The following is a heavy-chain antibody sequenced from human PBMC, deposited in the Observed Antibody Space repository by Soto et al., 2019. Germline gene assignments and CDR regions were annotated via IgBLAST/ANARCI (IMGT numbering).Heavy chain of an antibody. CDR2: IVVGSGNT. CDR1: GFTFTSSA. CDR3: AADDRYDPYYYYYGMDV. D-gene: IGHD5-12*01. Sequence: ASVKVSCKASGFTFTSSAVQWVRHARGQRLEWIGWIVVGSGNTNYAQKFQERVTITRDMSTSTAYMKLSSLRSEDTAVYYCAADDRYDPYYYYYGMDVWGQGTTVTVSS. J-gene: IGHJ6*02. V-gene: IGHV1-58*01.